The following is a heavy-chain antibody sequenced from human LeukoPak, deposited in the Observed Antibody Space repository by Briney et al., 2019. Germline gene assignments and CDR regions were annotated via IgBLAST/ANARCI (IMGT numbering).Heavy chain of an antibody. J-gene: IGHJ6*03. D-gene: IGHD2-15*01. CDR2: IYYSGST. Sequence: PSETLSLTCTVSGGSISSYYWSWIRQPPGKGLEWIGYIYYSGSTNYNPSLKSRVTISVDTSKNQFSLKLSSVTAADTAVYYCARVVVVVVVAATAAPYYYYYMDVWGKGTTVTVSS. CDR3: ARVVVVVVVAATAAPYYYYYMDV. CDR1: GGSISSYY. V-gene: IGHV4-59*12.